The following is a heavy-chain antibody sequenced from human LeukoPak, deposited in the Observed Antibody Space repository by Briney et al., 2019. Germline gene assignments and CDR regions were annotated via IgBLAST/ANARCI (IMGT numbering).Heavy chain of an antibody. D-gene: IGHD5-24*01. V-gene: IGHV5-51*01. Sequence: GESLKISCKGSGYIFTNYWIGWVRQMPGIGLEWMGIIYPGDSDFKYSPSFQGQVTISADKSISTAYLQWSSLKASDIAMYYCARGEMATTHPYFDYWGQGTLVTASS. CDR2: IYPGDSDF. CDR3: ARGEMATTHPYFDY. CDR1: GYIFTNYW. J-gene: IGHJ4*02.